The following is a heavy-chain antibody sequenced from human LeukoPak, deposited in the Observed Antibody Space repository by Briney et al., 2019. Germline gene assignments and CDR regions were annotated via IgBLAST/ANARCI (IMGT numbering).Heavy chain of an antibody. CDR3: ARRASGGSTYWYFDL. Sequence: PGGSLRLSCGVSGFSLDDYGMGWVRQAPGKGLEYVSGINWNGAETGSADSVKGRFTISRDNAKKSLYLQMNSLGDEDTAFYYCARRASGGSTYWYFDLWGRGTLVTVSS. V-gene: IGHV3-20*04. D-gene: IGHD6-19*01. CDR2: INWNGAET. CDR1: GFSLDDYG. J-gene: IGHJ2*01.